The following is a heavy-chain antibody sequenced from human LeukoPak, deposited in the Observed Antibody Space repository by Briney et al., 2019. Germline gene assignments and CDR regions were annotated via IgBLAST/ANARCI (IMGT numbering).Heavy chain of an antibody. CDR3: AKDWAAAGTGYYYYYYGMDV. J-gene: IGHJ6*02. CDR2: ISYDGSNK. CDR1: GFTFSSYG. Sequence: GGSLRLSCAASGFTFSSYGMHWVRQAPGKGLEWVAVISYDGSNKYYADSVKGRFTISRDNSKNTLYLQMNSLRDEDTAVYYCAKDWAAAGTGYYYYYYGMDVWGQGTTVTVSS. V-gene: IGHV3-30*18. D-gene: IGHD6-13*01.